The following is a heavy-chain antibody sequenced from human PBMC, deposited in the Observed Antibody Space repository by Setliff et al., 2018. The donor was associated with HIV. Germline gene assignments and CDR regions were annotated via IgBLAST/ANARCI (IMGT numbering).Heavy chain of an antibody. Sequence: PSETLSLTCTVSGGSISSYYWTWLRQFPGKGLEWIGFIFYTGSTTYNPSLNSRVTIPVDTSKNQFSLKVTSVTAADTAVYYCGRQVPVPGVAVTPIDYWGQGTLVTVSS. CDR1: GGSISSYY. CDR2: IFYTGST. D-gene: IGHD3-22*01. J-gene: IGHJ4*02. V-gene: IGHV4-59*08. CDR3: GRQVPVPGVAVTPIDY.